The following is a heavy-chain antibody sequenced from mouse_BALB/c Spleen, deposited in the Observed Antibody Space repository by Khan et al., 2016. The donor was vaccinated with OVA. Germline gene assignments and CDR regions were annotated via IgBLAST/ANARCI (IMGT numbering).Heavy chain of an antibody. J-gene: IGHJ2*01. Sequence: EVQLQESGPGLVKPSQSLSLTCTVTGYSIASDYAWNWIRQFPGNKLECMGFISYSGNTNYNPSLKSRISITRDTSKNQFFLQLNSVTSEDTATNYCARVYGGDFDYWGQGTTLTVSS. D-gene: IGHD1-1*01. CDR1: GYSIASDYA. CDR2: ISYSGNT. CDR3: ARVYGGDFDY. V-gene: IGHV3-2*02.